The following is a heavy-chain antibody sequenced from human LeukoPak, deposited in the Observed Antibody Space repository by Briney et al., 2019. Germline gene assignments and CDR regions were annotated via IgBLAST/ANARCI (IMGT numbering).Heavy chain of an antibody. V-gene: IGHV1-18*01. Sequence: ASVKVSCKASGYTFTSYGISWVRQAPGQGLEWMGWISAYNGNTNYAQKLQGRVTMTTDTSTSTAYMELRSLRSDDTAVYYCARVYYDSSGYYYVGYYYYYMGVWGKGTTVTVSS. CDR2: ISAYNGNT. D-gene: IGHD3-22*01. CDR1: GYTFTSYG. J-gene: IGHJ6*03. CDR3: ARVYYDSSGYYYVGYYYYYMGV.